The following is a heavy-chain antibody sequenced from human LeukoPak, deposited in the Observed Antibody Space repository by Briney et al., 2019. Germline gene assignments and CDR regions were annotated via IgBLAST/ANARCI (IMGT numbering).Heavy chain of an antibody. V-gene: IGHV4-39*07. J-gene: IGHJ4*02. CDR3: ARYYGSGSKTVRAIDY. CDR1: GGSLISSSDL. Sequence: SATLSLTCTVSGGSLISSSDLWVWIRQPPGKGLEWIWGIYYSGSTYYDPSLKSRINISIDTSKNQFFLRVTSVTAADTAVYYCARYYGSGSKTVRAIDYWGQGTLVIVSS. D-gene: IGHD3-10*01. CDR2: IYYSGST.